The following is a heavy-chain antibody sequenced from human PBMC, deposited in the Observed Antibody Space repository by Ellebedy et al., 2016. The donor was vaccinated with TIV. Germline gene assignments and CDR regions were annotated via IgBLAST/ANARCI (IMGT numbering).Heavy chain of an antibody. CDR1: GFTFSKYA. J-gene: IGHJ4*02. D-gene: IGHD4-23*01. Sequence: GESLKISCTASGFTFSKYAMGWVRRAPGKGLEWVSAISGAGDSTFYAGSVKGRFTISRDSSKNTLYLQMNSLRAEDTAVYYCARDAAGNGGKLDYWGQGALVTVSS. CDR3: ARDAAGNGGKLDY. CDR2: ISGAGDST. V-gene: IGHV3-23*01.